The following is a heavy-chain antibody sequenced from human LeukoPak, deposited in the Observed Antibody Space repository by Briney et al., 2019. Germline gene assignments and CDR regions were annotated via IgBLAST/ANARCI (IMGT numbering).Heavy chain of an antibody. CDR1: GYTFTSYY. V-gene: IGHV1-46*01. CDR3: ARDTYYYDSSGPDY. D-gene: IGHD3-22*01. Sequence: GSVKVSCMASGYTFTSYYMHWVRQAPGQGLEWMGVINPSGGSTSYAQRFQGRVTMTRDTSTSTVYMELSSLRSEDTAVYYCARDTYYYDSSGPDYWGQGTLVTVSS. J-gene: IGHJ4*02. CDR2: INPSGGST.